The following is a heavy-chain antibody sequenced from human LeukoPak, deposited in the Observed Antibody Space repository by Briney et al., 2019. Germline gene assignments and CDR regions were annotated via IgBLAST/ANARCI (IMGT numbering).Heavy chain of an antibody. CDR2: INADGSDT. J-gene: IGHJ3*01. V-gene: IGHV3-7*02. D-gene: IGHD6-19*01. CDR1: GFTFSGYW. Sequence: GGSLRLSCAASGFTFSGYWMNWVRQAPGKGLEWVANINADGSDTYYVDSVKGRFTISRDNAENTLYLQMKSLRAEDTAVYYCATTAVDGMWYVGGQGTTVTVSS. CDR3: ATTAVDGMWYV.